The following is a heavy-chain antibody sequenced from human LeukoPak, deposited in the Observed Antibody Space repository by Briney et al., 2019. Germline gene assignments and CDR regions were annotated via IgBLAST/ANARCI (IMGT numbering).Heavy chain of an antibody. CDR1: GFTFSSYA. J-gene: IGHJ5*02. D-gene: IGHD6-13*01. V-gene: IGHV3-23*01. CDR3: AKNWVASSWFNWFDP. CDR2: ITGSGGST. Sequence: GGSLRLSCAASGFTFSSYAMSWVRQAPGKGLEWVSAITGSGGSTYYADSMKGRFTISRNNAKNTLYLQMNSLRAEDTAVYYCAKNWVASSWFNWFDPWGQGTLVTVSS.